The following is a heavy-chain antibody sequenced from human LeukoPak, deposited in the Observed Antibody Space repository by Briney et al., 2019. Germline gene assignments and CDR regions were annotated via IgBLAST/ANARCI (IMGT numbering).Heavy chain of an antibody. V-gene: IGHV4-4*02. J-gene: IGHJ4*02. CDR1: GGSISRTNW. CDR2: ISLSGRT. D-gene: IGHD1-26*01. CDR3: SRESGAFSPFGY. Sequence: SGTLSLTCDVSGGSISRTNWWSWVRQSPGQGLEWIGEISLSGRTDYNPSLQSRVTMSLDESKNQLSLDLASVTAADTAVYYCSRESGAFSPFGYWGQGTLVTVHS.